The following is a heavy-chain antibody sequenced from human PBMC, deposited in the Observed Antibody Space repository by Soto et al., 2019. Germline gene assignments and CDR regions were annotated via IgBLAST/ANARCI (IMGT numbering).Heavy chain of an antibody. CDR2: RYYSEST. CDR1: GGSITTGGYY. V-gene: IGHV4-31*03. D-gene: IGHD2-15*01. J-gene: IGHJ4*02. CDR3: ARTKCSGGSCYSWSLDY. Sequence: SETLSLTCTVSGGSITTGGYYWSWIRQLPGKGLEWIGHRYYSESTYYNPSLKSRVSISLDTSKNQFSLKLSFVTAADTAMYYCARTKCSGGSCYSWSLDYWGQGTPVTVYS.